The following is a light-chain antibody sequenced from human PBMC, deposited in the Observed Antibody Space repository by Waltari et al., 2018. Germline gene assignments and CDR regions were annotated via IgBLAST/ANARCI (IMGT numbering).Light chain of an antibody. V-gene: IGKV1-39*01. CDR3: QQSFIPPWT. CDR2: GSS. Sequence: DIQTTQSPSSLSASVGDTVTISCRPSQYIGGYLNWYQLKGGKAPKLLIAGSSRLQDGVPSRFTGSGSGTDFTLTISSLHSDDFAIYVCQQSFIPPWTFGQGTKVDI. J-gene: IGKJ1*01. CDR1: QYIGGY.